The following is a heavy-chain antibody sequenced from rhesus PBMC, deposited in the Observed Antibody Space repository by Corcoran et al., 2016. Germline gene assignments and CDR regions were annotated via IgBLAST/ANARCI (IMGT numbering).Heavy chain of an antibody. CDR1: GGSISSGYYY. J-gene: IGHJ4*01. V-gene: IGHV4-122*02. CDR3: AGGGTMNTLFRY. Sequence: QVQLQESGPGLVKPSETLSLTCAVSGGSISSGYYYWSWIRQPPGKGLEWIGYITNSGSTSYNPSIKSGVTMSRDTSKDRFSLKLSSVTASDTAVYYWAGGGTMNTLFRYWGQGVLVTVSS. D-gene: IGHD1-14*01. CDR2: ITNSGST.